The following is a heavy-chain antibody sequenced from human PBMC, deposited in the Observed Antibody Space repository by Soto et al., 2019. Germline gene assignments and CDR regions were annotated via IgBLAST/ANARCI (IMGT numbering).Heavy chain of an antibody. D-gene: IGHD4-17*01. Sequence: QVQLVQSGAEVKKPGASVKVSCKASGYTFTSYDINWVRQATGQGLEWMGWMNPNSGNTVYSQKFQGRVNITRNTSISTAYMELSSLRSEETAVYYCARTLYGDNVDYWGQGPLVTVSS. CDR1: GYTFTSYD. CDR2: MNPNSGNT. V-gene: IGHV1-8*01. CDR3: ARTLYGDNVDY. J-gene: IGHJ4*02.